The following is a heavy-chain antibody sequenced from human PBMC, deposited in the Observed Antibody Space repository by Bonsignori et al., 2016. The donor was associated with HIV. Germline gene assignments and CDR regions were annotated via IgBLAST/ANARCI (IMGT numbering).Heavy chain of an antibody. Sequence: EVHLVESGGGLVQPGGSLRLSCAASGFTFANNVLSWVRQAPGKGLEWVSKISSDGERTFYSDSVKDRLTISRDNSKDTLYLQMNSLRVEDTAIYFCVKEGYYYMDVWGQGTTVTVSS. CDR1: GFTFANNV. CDR2: ISSDGERT. V-gene: IGHV3-23*04. J-gene: IGHJ6*03. CDR3: VKEGYYYMDV.